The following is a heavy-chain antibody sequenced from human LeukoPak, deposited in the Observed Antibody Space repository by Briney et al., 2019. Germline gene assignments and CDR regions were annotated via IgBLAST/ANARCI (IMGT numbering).Heavy chain of an antibody. CDR1: GFTFSSYE. J-gene: IGHJ4*02. CDR2: IKSRTDGETT. CDR3: TTVHGAGPVNFDY. V-gene: IGHV3-15*01. Sequence: PGGSLRLSCAASGFTFSSYEMNWVRQAPGKGLEWVGRIKSRTDGETTDYAAPVKGRFSISRDDSENTLYLQMNSLKNEDTAVYFCTTVHGAGPVNFDYWGQGSLVTVSS. D-gene: IGHD3-16*01.